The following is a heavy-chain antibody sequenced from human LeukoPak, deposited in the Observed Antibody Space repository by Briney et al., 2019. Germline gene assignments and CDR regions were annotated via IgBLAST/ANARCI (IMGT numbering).Heavy chain of an antibody. CDR1: GFTFSTSA. V-gene: IGHV3-23*01. CDR2: ISTGGAST. D-gene: IGHD1-26*01. J-gene: IGHJ4*02. CDR3: ARAIVGATTRSFDY. Sequence: PGGSLRLSCAASGFTFSTSAMNWVRQAPGKGLEWVSAISTGGASTYYADSVKGRFSISRDNSRNTLYLQMNSLRAEDTAVFYCARAIVGATTRSFDYWGQGTLVTVSS.